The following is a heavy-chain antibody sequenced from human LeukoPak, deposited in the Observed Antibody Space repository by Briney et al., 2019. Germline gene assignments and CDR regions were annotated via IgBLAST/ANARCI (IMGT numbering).Heavy chain of an antibody. J-gene: IGHJ5*02. CDR2: MFYSGTT. CDR1: GGSISSSSYY. Sequence: SETLSLTCTVSGGSISSSSYYWGWIRQPPGKGLEWIGSMFYSGTTYYNPSLKNRVTISVDTSKNQFSLKLSSVTAADTAVYYCARESRAAAGTGEDWFDPWGQGTLVTVSS. D-gene: IGHD6-13*01. V-gene: IGHV4-39*07. CDR3: ARESRAAAGTGEDWFDP.